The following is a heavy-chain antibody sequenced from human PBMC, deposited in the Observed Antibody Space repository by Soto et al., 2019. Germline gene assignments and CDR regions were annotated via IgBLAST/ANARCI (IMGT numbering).Heavy chain of an antibody. J-gene: IGHJ4*02. V-gene: IGHV4-30-4*01. CDR1: GGSISSGDYY. D-gene: IGHD3-10*01. Sequence: QVQLQESGPGLVKPSQTLSLTCTVSGGSISSGDYYWSWIRQPPGKGLEWIGYIYYSGSTYYNQSLKSRVTMSVDTSKNQFSLKLSSVTAADTAVYYCARVGGFGATTIDYWGQGTLVTVSS. CDR2: IYYSGST. CDR3: ARVGGFGATTIDY.